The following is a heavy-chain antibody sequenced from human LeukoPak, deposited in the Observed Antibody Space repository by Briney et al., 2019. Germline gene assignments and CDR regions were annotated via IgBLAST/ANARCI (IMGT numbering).Heavy chain of an antibody. Sequence: SETLSLTCTVSGGSIGIYYWSWIRQPPGKGLEWVGYIYHTGSTSYNPSLKSRISMSVDTSKNQFSLKLSSVSAVDTAVYYCARISVVRGALGDWGQGTLVTVSS. CDR3: ARISVVRGALGD. CDR1: GGSIGIYY. CDR2: IYHTGST. D-gene: IGHD3-10*01. J-gene: IGHJ4*02. V-gene: IGHV4-59*12.